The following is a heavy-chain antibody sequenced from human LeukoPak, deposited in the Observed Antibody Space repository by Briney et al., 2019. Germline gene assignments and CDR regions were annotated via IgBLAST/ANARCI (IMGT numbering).Heavy chain of an antibody. Sequence: SETLSLTCTVSIGSISSHYLTWIRQPAGKGLEWIGRIDTTGNTKYNPFLKSRVTMSVDTSRNQFSLKVTSVTAADTAVYYCERMVGGPLQIDSWGRGTLVTVSS. CDR3: ERMVGGPLQIDS. J-gene: IGHJ4*02. V-gene: IGHV4-4*07. CDR2: IDTTGNT. D-gene: IGHD1-26*01. CDR1: IGSISSHY.